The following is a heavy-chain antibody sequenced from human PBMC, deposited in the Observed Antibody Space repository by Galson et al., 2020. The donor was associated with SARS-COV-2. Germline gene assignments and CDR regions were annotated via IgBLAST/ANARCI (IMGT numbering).Heavy chain of an antibody. V-gene: IGHV3-33*01. Sequence: SLRLSCAASGFTFSDHAIHWVRQAPAKGLEWVAPIFYDGSYKYYGDSVKGRFTISRDSSKNTLYLQMNNLRADATAVYLCARDGQSSSGWAFDYWGQGTLVTVSS. CDR2: IFYDGSYK. D-gene: IGHD6-19*01. CDR3: ARDGQSSSGWAFDY. J-gene: IGHJ4*02. CDR1: GFTFSDHA.